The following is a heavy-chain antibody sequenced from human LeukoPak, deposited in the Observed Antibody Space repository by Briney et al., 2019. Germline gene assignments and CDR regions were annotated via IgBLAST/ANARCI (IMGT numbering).Heavy chain of an antibody. J-gene: IGHJ6*03. V-gene: IGHV3-11*01. Sequence: TTGGCLRLSCEASGFTFRDFYINWIRQAPGKGLEWVSHMSNNGMTITYADSVKGRFTISRDNAKNSVHLQMNSLRAEDTGVYYCARGSGPAAIYYYYYMDVWGKGTAVTVSS. CDR1: GFTFRDFY. CDR3: ARGSGPAAIYYYYYMDV. D-gene: IGHD2-2*01. CDR2: MSNNGMTI.